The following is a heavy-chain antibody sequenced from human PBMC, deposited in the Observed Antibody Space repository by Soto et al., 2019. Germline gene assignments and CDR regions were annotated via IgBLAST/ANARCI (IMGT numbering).Heavy chain of an antibody. J-gene: IGHJ4*02. Sequence: QLQLQESGPGLVKPSETLSLTCNVSGVSISDTSYYWGWIRQPPGKGLEWIGTVYFNEKTFYNPSLKSRLTISVDRSKNQISLRLTSVTAADTAVYYCARQASYWGQGTLVAVSS. CDR2: VYFNEKT. CDR1: GVSISDTSYY. CDR3: ARQASY. V-gene: IGHV4-39*01.